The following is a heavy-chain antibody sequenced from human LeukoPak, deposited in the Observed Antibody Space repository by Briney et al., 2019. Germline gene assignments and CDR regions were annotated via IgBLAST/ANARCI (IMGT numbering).Heavy chain of an antibody. V-gene: IGHV5-51*01. CDR2: IYPGDSDT. CDR1: GYDFANYW. Sequence: GESLRISCHGSGYDFANYWIAWLRQMPGKGLELMGIIYPGDSDTNYSPSFRGQVTISADTSVGNAYLQWTSLKASDSAIYYCARPTRGFDGGKISSWDYWGQGSLVTVSS. CDR3: ARPTRGFDGGKISSWDY. D-gene: IGHD4-23*01. J-gene: IGHJ4*02.